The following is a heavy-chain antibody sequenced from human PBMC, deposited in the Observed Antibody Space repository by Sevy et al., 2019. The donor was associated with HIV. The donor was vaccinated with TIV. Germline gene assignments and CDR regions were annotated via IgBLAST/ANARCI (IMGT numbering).Heavy chain of an antibody. J-gene: IGHJ4*02. V-gene: IGHV1-24*01. Sequence: ASVKVSCKVSGYTLTELSMHWVRQAPGKGLEWMGGFDPEDGETIYAQKFQGRVTMTEDTSTDTAYMELSSLRFEDTAVYYCATGLFWLKTQQLVTSGQFDYWAQGTLVTVSS. CDR2: FDPEDGET. D-gene: IGHD6-13*01. CDR3: ATGLFWLKTQQLVTSGQFDY. CDR1: GYTLTELS.